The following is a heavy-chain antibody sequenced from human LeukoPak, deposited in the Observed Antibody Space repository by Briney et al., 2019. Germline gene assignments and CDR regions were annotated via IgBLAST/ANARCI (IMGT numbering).Heavy chain of an antibody. CDR2: ISYEGSNQ. D-gene: IGHD2-21*02. V-gene: IGHV3-30*04. CDR1: GFTFSSHA. Sequence: PGRSLRLSCAASGFTFSSHAMHWVRQAPGKGLERVAVISYEGSNQYYADSVRGRFTISRDNSKNTVYLQMNSLRDEDTALYYCARDYRVGCTSDDCYPIDYWGQGALVTVSS. J-gene: IGHJ4*02. CDR3: ARDYRVGCTSDDCYPIDY.